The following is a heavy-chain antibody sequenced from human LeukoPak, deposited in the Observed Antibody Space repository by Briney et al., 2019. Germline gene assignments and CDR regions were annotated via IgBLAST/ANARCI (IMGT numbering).Heavy chain of an antibody. Sequence: SETLSLTCTVSGASISSGSYHWGWIRQPPGKGLEWIGSIYYSGSTYYNPSLKSRVTISVGTSKNQFSLKLSSVTAADTAVYYCARHLYSSSWFDYWGQGTLVTVSS. V-gene: IGHV4-39*01. CDR2: IYYSGST. CDR3: ARHLYSSSWFDY. D-gene: IGHD6-13*01. J-gene: IGHJ4*02. CDR1: GASISSGSYH.